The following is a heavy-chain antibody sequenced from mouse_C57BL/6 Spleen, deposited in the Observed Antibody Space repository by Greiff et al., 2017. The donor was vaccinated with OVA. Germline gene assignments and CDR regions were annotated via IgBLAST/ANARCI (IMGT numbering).Heavy chain of an antibody. V-gene: IGHV5-17*01. CDR3: ARQGYGNLYYYAMDY. J-gene: IGHJ4*01. CDR1: GFTFSDYG. CDR2: ISSGSSTI. Sequence: EVKLMESGGGLVKPGGSLKLSCAASGFTFSDYGMHWVRQAPEKGLEWVAYISSGSSTINYADTVKGRFTITRDNAKSTLFLQLTSLRSEDTAMYYCARQGYGNLYYYAMDYWGQGTSVTVSA. D-gene: IGHD2-10*02.